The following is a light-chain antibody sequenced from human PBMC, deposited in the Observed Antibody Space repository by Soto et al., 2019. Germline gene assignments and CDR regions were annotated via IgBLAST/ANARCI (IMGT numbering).Light chain of an antibody. CDR2: DTS. Sequence: ELVLTQSPDSLSLSPGERATISCRASQSVSSYLAWYQQKPGQAPSLLIYDTSNRATGIPARFSGSGSGTDYTLTISSLEPEDFAVYYCQQRDNWPTTEAFGQGTKV. CDR3: QQRDNWPTTEA. V-gene: IGKV3-11*01. J-gene: IGKJ1*01. CDR1: QSVSSY.